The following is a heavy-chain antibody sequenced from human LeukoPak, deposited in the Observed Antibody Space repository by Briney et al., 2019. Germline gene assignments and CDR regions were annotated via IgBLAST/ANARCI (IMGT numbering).Heavy chain of an antibody. V-gene: IGHV4-39*01. J-gene: IGHJ5*02. D-gene: IGHD2-2*01. CDR3: ARLFSTPQSDWFDP. Sequence: SETLSLTCTVSGGSISSSSYYWGWIRQPPGKGLEWIGSIYYSGSTYYNPSLKSRVTISVDTSKNQFSLKLSSVTAADTAVYYCARLFSTPQSDWFDPWGQGTLVTVPS. CDR1: GGSISSSSYY. CDR2: IYYSGST.